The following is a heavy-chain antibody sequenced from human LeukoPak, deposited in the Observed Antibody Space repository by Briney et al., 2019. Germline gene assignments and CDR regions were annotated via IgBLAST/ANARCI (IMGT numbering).Heavy chain of an antibody. Sequence: SCKASGYTFTSYYMHWVRQAPGKGLEWVGRIKSKTDGGTTDYAAPVKGRFTISRGDSKNTLYLQMNSLKTEDTAVYYCTTDFNPQPYYYDSSGYFDYWGQGTLVTVSS. D-gene: IGHD3-22*01. V-gene: IGHV3-15*01. CDR2: IKSKTDGGTT. J-gene: IGHJ4*02. CDR3: TTDFNPQPYYYDSSGYFDY. CDR1: GYTFTSYY.